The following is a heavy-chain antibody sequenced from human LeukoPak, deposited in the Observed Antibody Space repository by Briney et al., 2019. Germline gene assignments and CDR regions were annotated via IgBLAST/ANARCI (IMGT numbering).Heavy chain of an antibody. D-gene: IGHD6-19*01. CDR1: GFTFSSYA. Sequence: GGSLRLSCPASGFTFSSYAMSCVRQAPGKWMEWVSAISGSGGSTYYADSVKCPFTISRDNCKNTLYLQMNSLRAEDTAVYYCAKDRAVAGTGVFDYWGQGTLVTVSS. CDR2: ISGSGGST. CDR3: AKDRAVAGTGVFDY. J-gene: IGHJ4*02. V-gene: IGHV3-23*01.